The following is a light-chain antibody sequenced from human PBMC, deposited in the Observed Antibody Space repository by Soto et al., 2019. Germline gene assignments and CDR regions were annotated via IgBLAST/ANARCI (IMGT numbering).Light chain of an antibody. Sequence: QSVLTQPPSASGTPGQRVTVSCSGSSSNSGRNFVYWYQQFPGMAPKLLIYGNDQRPSGVPDRFSGSKSGTSASLAISGLRSEDEADYHCAAWDTSLRGYVFGTGTRSPS. CDR2: GND. V-gene: IGLV1-47*01. CDR1: SSNSGRNF. CDR3: AAWDTSLRGYV. J-gene: IGLJ1*01.